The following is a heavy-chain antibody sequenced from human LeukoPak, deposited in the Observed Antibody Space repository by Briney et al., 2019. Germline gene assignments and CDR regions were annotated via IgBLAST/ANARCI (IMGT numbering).Heavy chain of an antibody. CDR2: IYSSGNT. Sequence: PSETLSLTCSFSGDSISTYYWSWIRQSPGKALEWIGHIYSSGNTDYNSSLKSRVTISVDTSKSQFSLRLSSVTATDTAVYYCARLRWQLVGPYFDYWGQGILVTVSS. V-gene: IGHV4-59*01. CDR1: GDSISTYY. CDR3: ARLRWQLVGPYFDY. J-gene: IGHJ4*02. D-gene: IGHD1-26*01.